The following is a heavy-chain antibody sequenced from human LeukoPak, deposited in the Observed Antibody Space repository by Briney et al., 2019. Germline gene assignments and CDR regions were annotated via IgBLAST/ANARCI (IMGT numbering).Heavy chain of an antibody. CDR2: IRYDGSNK. D-gene: IGHD3-3*01. Sequence: GGSLRLSCAASGFTFSTYYMNWVRQAPGKGLEWVAFIRYDGSNKYYADSVKGRFTISRDNSKNTLYLQMNSLRAEDTAVYYCAKTIRITIFGVVIPPVDCWGQGTLVTVSS. CDR1: GFTFSTYY. CDR3: AKTIRITIFGVVIPPVDC. J-gene: IGHJ4*02. V-gene: IGHV3-30*02.